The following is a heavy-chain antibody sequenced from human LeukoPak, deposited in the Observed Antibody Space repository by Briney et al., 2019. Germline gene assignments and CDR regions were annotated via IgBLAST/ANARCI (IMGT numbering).Heavy chain of an antibody. CDR3: AREDCSSTSCYLIGWFDP. D-gene: IGHD2-2*01. Sequence: ASVKVSCKASRYTLTSYYMHWVRQAPGQGLEWMGIINPSGGSTSYAQKFQGRVTMTRDTSTSTVYMELSSLRSEDTAVYYCAREDCSSTSCYLIGWFDPWGQGTLVTVSS. CDR1: RYTLTSYY. J-gene: IGHJ5*02. CDR2: INPSGGST. V-gene: IGHV1-46*03.